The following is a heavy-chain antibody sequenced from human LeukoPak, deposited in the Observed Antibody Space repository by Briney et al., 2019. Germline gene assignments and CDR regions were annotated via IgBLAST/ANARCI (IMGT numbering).Heavy chain of an antibody. D-gene: IGHD3-10*01. Sequence: PSETLSLTCAVYGGSFSGYYWSWIRQPPGKGLEWIGSIYYSGSTYYNPSLKSRVTISVDTSKNQFSLKLSSVTAADTAVYYCARAAPFFGEYYFDYWGQGTLVTVSS. V-gene: IGHV4-34*01. CDR1: GGSFSGYY. CDR3: ARAAPFFGEYYFDY. CDR2: IYYSGST. J-gene: IGHJ4*02.